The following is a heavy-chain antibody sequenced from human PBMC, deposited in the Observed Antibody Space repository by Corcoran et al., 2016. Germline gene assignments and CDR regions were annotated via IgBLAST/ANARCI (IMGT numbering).Heavy chain of an antibody. Sequence: EVHLVESGGGLVKPGGSLRLSCVASGFTFNYAWMNWVRQAPGKGLEWVGRIKSKTDGGTTDYVAPVKGRFTISRDDSKNMLYLQMTSLKNEDTAVYFCTTERSMTPDYGGPGTPVTVSS. CDR2: IKSKTDGGTT. CDR1: GFTFNYAW. CDR3: TTERSMTPDY. V-gene: IGHV3-15*07. D-gene: IGHD2-15*01. J-gene: IGHJ4*02.